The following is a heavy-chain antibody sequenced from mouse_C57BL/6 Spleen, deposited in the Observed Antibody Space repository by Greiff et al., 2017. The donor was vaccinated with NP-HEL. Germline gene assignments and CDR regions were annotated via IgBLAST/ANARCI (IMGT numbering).Heavy chain of an antibody. J-gene: IGHJ4*01. CDR1: GYAFSSSW. Sequence: VQLQQSGPELVKPGASVKISCKASGYAFSSSWMNWVKQRPGKGLEWIGGIYPGDGDTNYNGKFKGKATLTADKSSSTAYMQLSSLTSEDSAVYFCARMELIYAMDYWGQGTSVTVSS. CDR3: ARMELIYAMDY. V-gene: IGHV1-82*01. CDR2: IYPGDGDT.